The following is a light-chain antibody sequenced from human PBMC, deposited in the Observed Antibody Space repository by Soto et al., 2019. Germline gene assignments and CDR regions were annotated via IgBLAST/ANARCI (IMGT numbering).Light chain of an antibody. CDR1: SSDVGTYNY. Sequence: QSALTQPASVSGSPGQSITISCTGTSSDVGTYNYVSWYQQHPGKAPNLMIYEVSNRPTGISNRFSGSKSGNTASLTISGLQAEDEADYYCSSYTSSSTLDYVFGTGTKLTVL. J-gene: IGLJ1*01. CDR3: SSYTSSSTLDYV. V-gene: IGLV2-14*01. CDR2: EVS.